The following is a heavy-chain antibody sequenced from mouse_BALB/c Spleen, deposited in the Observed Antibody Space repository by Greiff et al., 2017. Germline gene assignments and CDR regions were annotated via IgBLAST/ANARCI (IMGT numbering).Heavy chain of an antibody. CDR3: AVYGNRLYAMDY. J-gene: IGHJ4*01. CDR1: GFSLTSYG. CDR2: IWSGGST. Sequence: VQLVESGPGLVQPSQSLSITCTVSGFSLTSYGVHWVRQSPGKGLEWLGVIWSGGSTDYNAAFISRLSISKDNSKSQVFFKMNSLQANDTAIYYCAVYGNRLYAMDYWGQGTSVTVSS. V-gene: IGHV2-2*02. D-gene: IGHD2-10*02.